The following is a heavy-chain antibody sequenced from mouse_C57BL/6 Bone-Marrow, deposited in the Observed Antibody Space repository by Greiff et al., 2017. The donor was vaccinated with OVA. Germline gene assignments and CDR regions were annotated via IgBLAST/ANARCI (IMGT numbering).Heavy chain of an antibody. CDR3: ARGFYDFFDY. CDR2: IDPSDSYT. D-gene: IGHD2-4*01. Sequence: VQLQQSGAELVKPGASVKLSCKASGYTFTSYWMQWVKQRPGQGLEWIGEIDPSDSYTNYNQKFKGKATLTVDTSSSTAYMQLSSLTSEDSAVYYCARGFYDFFDYWGQGTTLTVSS. V-gene: IGHV1-50*01. CDR1: GYTFTSYW. J-gene: IGHJ2*01.